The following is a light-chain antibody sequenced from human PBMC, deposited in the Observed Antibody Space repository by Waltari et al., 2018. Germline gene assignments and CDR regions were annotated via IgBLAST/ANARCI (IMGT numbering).Light chain of an antibody. CDR1: QTILYTSNNKNC. CDR3: QQYFGLPDT. Sequence: DIVMTQSPDSLAVSLGERATINCRSSQTILYTSNNKNCLAWFQQKPGQPPKLILYWVSTRASGVPDRFSGSGSGTEFALTISSLQTEDVGVYYCQQYFGLPDTFGQGTKVEIK. V-gene: IGKV4-1*01. J-gene: IGKJ2*01. CDR2: WVS.